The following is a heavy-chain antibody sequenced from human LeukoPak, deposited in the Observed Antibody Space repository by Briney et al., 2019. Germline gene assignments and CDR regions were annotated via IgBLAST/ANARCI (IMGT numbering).Heavy chain of an antibody. V-gene: IGHV3-74*01. CDR3: ARGWELLM. J-gene: IGHJ4*02. Sequence: GGSLRLSCAASGXTFSSYWVHWVRQAPGKGLVWVSRINSYGSMTSYADSVKGRFTISRDNAKNTLYLQMNSLRTEDTAVYYCARGWELLMWGQGTLVTVSS. D-gene: IGHD1-26*01. CDR2: INSYGSMT. CDR1: GXTFSSYW.